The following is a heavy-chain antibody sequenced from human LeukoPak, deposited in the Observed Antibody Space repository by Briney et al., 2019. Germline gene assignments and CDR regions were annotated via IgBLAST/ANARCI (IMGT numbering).Heavy chain of an antibody. J-gene: IGHJ6*03. Sequence: GGSLRLSCAASGFTFSSFAMTWVRQAPGKGLEWVSTVSGSAGRTDYADSVKGRFTISRDNLKNTLYLQMNGLRAEDTAVYYRAKNRGHCVDGVCHNYYYMDVWGRGTTVTVSS. CDR2: VSGSAGRT. CDR1: GFTFSSFA. D-gene: IGHD2-8*02. V-gene: IGHV3-23*01. CDR3: AKNRGHCVDGVCHNYYYMDV.